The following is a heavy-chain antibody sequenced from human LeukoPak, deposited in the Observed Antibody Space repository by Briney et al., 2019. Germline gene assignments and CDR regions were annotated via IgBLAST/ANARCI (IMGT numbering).Heavy chain of an antibody. V-gene: IGHV3-30*18. D-gene: IGHD2-2*01. CDR3: AKDRIVGYCSGTSCYGVDY. CDR1: GFTFNNYG. J-gene: IGHJ4*02. CDR2: VSFNGTNK. Sequence: GRSLRLSCAASGFTFNNYGMHWVRQAPGKGLEWVAVVSFNGTNKYYADSVRGRFTISRDNSKNTLYLQMDSLRAEDTAGYYCAKDRIVGYCSGTSCYGVDYWGQGTLVTVSS.